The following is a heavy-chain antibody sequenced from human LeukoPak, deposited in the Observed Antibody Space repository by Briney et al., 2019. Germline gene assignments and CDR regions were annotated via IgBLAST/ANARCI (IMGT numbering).Heavy chain of an antibody. CDR1: GYTFTSYA. Sequence: ASVKVSCKASGYTFTSYAMHWVRQAPGQRLEWMGWINAGNGNTKYSQKFQGRVTITRDTSASTAYMELSSLRSEDTAVYYCARSSGSYYDFDYWGQGTLVTVSS. J-gene: IGHJ4*02. CDR2: INAGNGNT. D-gene: IGHD1-26*01. CDR3: ARSSGSYYDFDY. V-gene: IGHV1-3*01.